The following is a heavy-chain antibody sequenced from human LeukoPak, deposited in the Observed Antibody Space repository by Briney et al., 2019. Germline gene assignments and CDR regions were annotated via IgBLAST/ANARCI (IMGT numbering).Heavy chain of an antibody. D-gene: IGHD3-10*02. CDR3: AELGITMIGGV. J-gene: IGHJ6*04. Sequence: GGSLRLSCAASGFTFDDYAMHWVRQAPGKGLEWVSSINWNSGSIVYADSVKGRFTISRDNAENSLYLQMNSLRAEDTAVYYCAELGITMIGGVWGKGTTVTISS. CDR2: INWNSGSI. V-gene: IGHV3-9*01. CDR1: GFTFDDYA.